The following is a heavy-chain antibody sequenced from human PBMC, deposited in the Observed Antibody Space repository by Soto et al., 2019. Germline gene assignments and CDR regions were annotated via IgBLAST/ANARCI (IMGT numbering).Heavy chain of an antibody. J-gene: IGHJ5*02. D-gene: IGHD3-16*02. V-gene: IGHV4-34*01. Sequence: QVRLQQWGAGLLKPSETLSLTCAVYGGSFIGYYWSWIRQPPGKGLEWIGEINPTGSTNYNPSLKSQFTILIDTSKNQFSLKLSSVTAADTAMYYCARANGLRLGELSWGGPNWFDPWGQGTLVTVSS. CDR2: INPTGST. CDR3: ARANGLRLGELSWGGPNWFDP. CDR1: GGSFIGYY.